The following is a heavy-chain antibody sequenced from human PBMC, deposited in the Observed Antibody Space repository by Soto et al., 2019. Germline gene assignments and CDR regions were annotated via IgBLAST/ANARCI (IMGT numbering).Heavy chain of an antibody. V-gene: IGHV4-34*01. CDR2: IKHSGSS. J-gene: IGHJ3*02. CDR1: AGSFSHYY. Sequence: SETLSLTCAVYAGSFSHYYWNWIRQSPGKGLEWIGKIKHSGSSNYNPSLRSRVSISVDMSKNQSSLRLTSVTAADTAVYYCARGGSSDWQVALDIWGQGTMVTVSS. D-gene: IGHD6-19*01. CDR3: ARGGSSDWQVALDI.